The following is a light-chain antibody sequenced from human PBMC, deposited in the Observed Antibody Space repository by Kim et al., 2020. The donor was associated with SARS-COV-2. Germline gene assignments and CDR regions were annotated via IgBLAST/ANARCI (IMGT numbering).Light chain of an antibody. Sequence: ASVGDRVTITCRVSQSISSYLNWYQQKPGKTPKLLIYAASSLQSGVPSRFSGSGSGTDFTLTISSLQPEDFATYYCQQSYSTRITFGQGTRLEIK. CDR3: QQSYSTRIT. CDR2: AAS. J-gene: IGKJ5*01. V-gene: IGKV1-39*01. CDR1: QSISSY.